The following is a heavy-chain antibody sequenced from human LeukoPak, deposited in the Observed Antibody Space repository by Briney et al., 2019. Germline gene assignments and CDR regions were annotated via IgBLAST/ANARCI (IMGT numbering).Heavy chain of an antibody. CDR2: IYYSGST. CDR1: GASISSHY. CDR3: ASSPYSSSWYCYYYYLDV. V-gene: IGHV4-59*11. J-gene: IGHJ6*03. D-gene: IGHD6-13*01. Sequence: SETLSLTCTASGASISSHYWSWLRQPPGKGLEWIGYIYYSGSTNYNPSLKSRVTISVDTSKNQFSLKLSSVTAADTAVYYCASSPYSSSWYCYYYYLDVWGKGTTVTVSS.